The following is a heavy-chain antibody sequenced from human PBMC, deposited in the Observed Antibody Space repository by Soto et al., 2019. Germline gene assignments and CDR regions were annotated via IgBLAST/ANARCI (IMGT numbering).Heavy chain of an antibody. V-gene: IGHV3-23*01. CDR3: AKVEKGRGAYQGLDY. CDR1: GFTFSSYA. CDR2: ISGSGGST. D-gene: IGHD2-2*01. J-gene: IGHJ4*02. Sequence: EVQLLESGGGLVQPGGSLRLSCAASGFTFSSYAMSWVRQAPGKGLEWVSAISGSGGSTYYADSVKGRFTISRDKSKNTLYLQMNSLRAEDTAVYYCAKVEKGRGAYQGLDYWGQGTLVAV.